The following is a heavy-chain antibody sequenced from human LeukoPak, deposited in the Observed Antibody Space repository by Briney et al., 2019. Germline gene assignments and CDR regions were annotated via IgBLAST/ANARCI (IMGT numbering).Heavy chain of an antibody. CDR2: MRPNSGNT. D-gene: IGHD2-15*01. J-gene: IGHJ4*02. CDR1: GYTFVSSE. V-gene: IGHV1-8*02. Sequence: GASVKVSCRTSGYTFVSSEINWVRQASGQGLQWMAWMRPNSGNTGYAQTFQGRLTATRNTSISTAYMELRDLTAEDTAVYYCAREYCRRGNCYLDVWGPGTRVTVSS. CDR3: AREYCRRGNCYLDV.